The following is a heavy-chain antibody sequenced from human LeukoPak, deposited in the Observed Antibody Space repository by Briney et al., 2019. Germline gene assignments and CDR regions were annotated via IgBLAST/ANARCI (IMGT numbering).Heavy chain of an antibody. D-gene: IGHD3-22*01. V-gene: IGHV3-21*01. Sequence: GGSLRLSCAASGFTFSSYSMNWVRQAPGKGLEWVSSISSSSSYIYYADSVKGRFTISRDNAKNSLYLQMNSLRAEDTAEYYCARGDYYYDSSGYYFDYWGQGTLVTVSS. CDR2: ISSSSSYI. CDR1: GFTFSSYS. J-gene: IGHJ4*02. CDR3: ARGDYYYDSSGYYFDY.